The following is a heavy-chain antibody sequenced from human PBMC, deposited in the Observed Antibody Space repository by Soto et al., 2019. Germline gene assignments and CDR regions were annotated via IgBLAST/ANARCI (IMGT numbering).Heavy chain of an antibody. CDR2: IKSKTDGGTT. J-gene: IGHJ5*02. CDR1: GFTFSHAW. Sequence: EVPLVESGGGLVKPGGSLRLSCAASGFTFSHAWMSWVRQAPGKGLEWVGRIKSKTDGGTTDYAAPVKGRFTISRDDSKNTLFLQMNSLQSEDTAVYYCTTVSSSWYIYWFDPWGQGTLVTVSS. V-gene: IGHV3-15*01. D-gene: IGHD6-13*01. CDR3: TTVSSSWYIYWFDP.